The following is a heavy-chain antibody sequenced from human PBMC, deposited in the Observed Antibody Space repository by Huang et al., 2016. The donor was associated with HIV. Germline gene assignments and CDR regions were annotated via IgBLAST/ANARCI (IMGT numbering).Heavy chain of an antibody. Sequence: QVQLHQWGAGLLKPSETLSLTCAVYGGSFSGYYWSWIRQPPGKGLEWIGEITHRGSTNYNPSRKSRVTISEETSKNQVSLKLSSVTAADTAVYYCARAPHYGSGSYYYWGQGTLVTVSS. CDR1: GGSFSGYY. V-gene: IGHV4-34*01. D-gene: IGHD3-10*01. J-gene: IGHJ4*02. CDR3: ARAPHYGSGSYYY. CDR2: ITHRGST.